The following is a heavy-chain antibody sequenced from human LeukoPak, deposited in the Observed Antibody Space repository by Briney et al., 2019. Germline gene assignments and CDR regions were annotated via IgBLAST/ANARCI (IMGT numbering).Heavy chain of an antibody. CDR1: GGSISSGGYY. CDR2: IYYSGST. D-gene: IGHD6-13*01. J-gene: IGHJ6*02. Sequence: SQTLSLTCTVSGGSISSGGYYWSWIRQHPGKGLEWIGYIYYSGSTYYNPSLKSRVTISVDTSKNQFSLKLSSVTAADTAVYYCARGSSSHHYYYYGMDVWGQGTTVTVSS. CDR3: ARGSSSHHYYYYGMDV. V-gene: IGHV4-31*03.